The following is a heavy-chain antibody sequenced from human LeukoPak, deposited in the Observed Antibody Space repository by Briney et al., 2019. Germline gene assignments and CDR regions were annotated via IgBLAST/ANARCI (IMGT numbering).Heavy chain of an antibody. J-gene: IGHJ6*03. CDR2: ISSSGSTI. D-gene: IGHD1-26*01. CDR3: AREWGGSYFKYYYYYMDV. Sequence: PGGSLRLSCAASGFTFSDYYMSWIRQAPGKGLEWVSYISSSGSTIYYADSVKGRFTISRDNAKNSLYLQMNSLRAEDTAVYYCAREWGGSYFKYYYYYMDVWGKGTTVTVSS. CDR1: GFTFSDYY. V-gene: IGHV3-11*04.